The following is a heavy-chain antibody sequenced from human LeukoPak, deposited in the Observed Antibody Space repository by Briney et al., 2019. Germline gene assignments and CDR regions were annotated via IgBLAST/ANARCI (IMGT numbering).Heavy chain of an antibody. V-gene: IGHV3-30*02. J-gene: IGHJ6*03. CDR3: AGYGGSYPYYMDV. CDR2: IRYDGSNK. D-gene: IGHD1-26*01. CDR1: GFTFSSYG. Sequence: GGSLGLSCAASGFTFSSYGMHWVRQAPGKGLEWVAFIRYDGSNKYYADSVKGRCTISRDTSTNTVYLQLNSLRAEDTATYYCAGYGGSYPYYMDVWGKGTTVTLSS.